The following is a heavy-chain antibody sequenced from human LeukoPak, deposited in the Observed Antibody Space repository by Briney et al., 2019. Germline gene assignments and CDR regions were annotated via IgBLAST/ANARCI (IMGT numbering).Heavy chain of an antibody. CDR3: ARDGEEETFDY. CDR1: GGTFSSYA. J-gene: IGHJ4*02. V-gene: IGHV1-69*04. Sequence: SVKVSCKASGGTFSSYAISWVRQAPGQGLEWMGRIIPILGIANYAQKFQGRVTITADKSTSTAYMELSSLRSEDTAVYYCARDGEEETFDYWGQGTLVTVSS. CDR2: IIPILGIA.